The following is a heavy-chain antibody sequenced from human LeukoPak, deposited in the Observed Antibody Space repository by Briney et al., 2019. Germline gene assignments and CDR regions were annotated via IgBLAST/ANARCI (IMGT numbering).Heavy chain of an antibody. D-gene: IGHD1-26*01. CDR1: GFTFDDYA. Sequence: GRSLRLSCAASGFTFDDYAMHWVRQAPGKGLEWVSGISWNSGSIGYVDSVKGRFTISRDNAKNSLYLQMNSLRAEDTAVYYCARQRVGPRYFDYWGQGTLVTVSS. V-gene: IGHV3-9*01. J-gene: IGHJ4*02. CDR3: ARQRVGPRYFDY. CDR2: ISWNSGSI.